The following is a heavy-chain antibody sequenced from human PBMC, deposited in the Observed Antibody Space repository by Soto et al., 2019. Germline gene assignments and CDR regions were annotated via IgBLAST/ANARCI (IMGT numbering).Heavy chain of an antibody. J-gene: IGHJ4*02. D-gene: IGHD6-13*01. V-gene: IGHV4-31*03. CDR1: GGSISSGGYY. CDR3: PGPGGTSWYIQS. Sequence: QVQLQESGPGLVKPSQTLSLTCTVSGGSISSGGYYWSWIRQHPGKGLEWIGYIYYSGSTYYNPSLQSRVTISVDTSKNQFSLKLSCLTAADTAVYSCPGPGGTSWYIQSWGQGTLVTVSS. CDR2: IYYSGST.